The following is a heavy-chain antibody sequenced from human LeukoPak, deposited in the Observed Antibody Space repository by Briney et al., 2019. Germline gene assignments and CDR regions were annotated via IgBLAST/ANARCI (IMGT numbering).Heavy chain of an antibody. CDR2: INPNSGGT. Sequence: GASVKVSCMASGYTFTGYYMHWVRQAPGQGLEWMGWINPNSGGTNYAQKFQGRVTMTRDTSISTAYMELSRLRSDDTAVYYCARLGIVVVPAAMRHNWFDPWGQGTLVTVSS. D-gene: IGHD2-2*03. CDR1: GYTFTGYY. CDR3: ARLGIVVVPAAMRHNWFDP. V-gene: IGHV1-2*02. J-gene: IGHJ5*02.